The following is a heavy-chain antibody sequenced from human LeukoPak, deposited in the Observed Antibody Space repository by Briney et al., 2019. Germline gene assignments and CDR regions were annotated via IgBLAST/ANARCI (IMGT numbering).Heavy chain of an antibody. CDR2: MNPNSGNT. D-gene: IGHD3-22*01. CDR1: GYTFTSYD. V-gene: IGHV1-8*01. J-gene: IGHJ6*03. Sequence: GASVKVSCKASGYTFTSYDINWVRQATGQGLEWMGWMNPNSGNTGYAQKFQGRVTMTRNTSISTAYMVLSSLRSEDTAVYYCARSYYDSSGYFYYYYYMGAWGKGTTVTVSS. CDR3: ARSYYDSSGYFYYYYYMGA.